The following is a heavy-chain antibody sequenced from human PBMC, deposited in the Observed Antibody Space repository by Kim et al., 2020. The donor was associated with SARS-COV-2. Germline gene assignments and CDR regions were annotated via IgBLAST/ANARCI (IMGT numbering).Heavy chain of an antibody. V-gene: IGHV3-23*01. CDR1: GFSFRTYA. J-gene: IGHJ4*01. CDR3: AKDREWGSAEGEGDY. CDR2: VSGTGATT. Sequence: GGSLRLSCTGTGFSFRTYAISWVRQVPGRGLEWLSSVSGTGATTYYADSVKGRFTISRQNVKDLVHLQLNSLRVEDTAIYYCAKDREWGSAEGEGDYWG. D-gene: IGHD3-10*01.